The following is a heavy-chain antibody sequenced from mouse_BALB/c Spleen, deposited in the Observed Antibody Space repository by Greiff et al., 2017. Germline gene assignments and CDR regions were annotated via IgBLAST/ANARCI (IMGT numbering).Heavy chain of an antibody. D-gene: IGHD2-3*01. J-gene: IGHJ3*01. V-gene: IGHV1S81*02. Sequence: QVQLQQPGAELVKPGASVKLSCKASGYTFTSYYMYWVKQRPGQGLEWIGGINPSNGGTNFNEKLKSKATLTVDKSSSTAYMQLSSLTSEDSAVYYCTSFYDGYYSWFAYWGQGTLVTVSA. CDR3: TSFYDGYYSWFAY. CDR2: INPSNGGT. CDR1: GYTFTSYY.